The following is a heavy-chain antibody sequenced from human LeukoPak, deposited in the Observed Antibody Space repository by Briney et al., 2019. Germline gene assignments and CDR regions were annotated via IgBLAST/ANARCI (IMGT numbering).Heavy chain of an antibody. CDR2: IWYDGSNK. V-gene: IGHV3-33*08. CDR1: GFTFSSYG. J-gene: IGHJ3*02. Sequence: GRSLRLSCAASGFTFSSYGMHWVRQAPGKGLEWVAVIWYDGSNKYYADSVKGRFTISRDNSKNTLYLQMNSLRAEDTAVYYCARDQTEPPNVLLWVGWGGAFDIWGQGAMVTVSS. D-gene: IGHD3-10*01. CDR3: ARDQTEPPNVLLWVGWGGAFDI.